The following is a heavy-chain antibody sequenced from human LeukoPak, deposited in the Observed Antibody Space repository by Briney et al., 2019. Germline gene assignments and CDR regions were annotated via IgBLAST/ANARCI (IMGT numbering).Heavy chain of an antibody. V-gene: IGHV6-1*01. J-gene: IGHJ4*02. D-gene: IGHD2-2*01. CDR2: TYYRSKWYN. CDR3: AREGLECSSTCCYYFDY. CDR1: GDSVSSNSAA. Sequence: SQTLSLTCAISGDSVSSNSAAWNWIRRSPSRGLEWLGRTYYRSKWYNDYAVSVKSRITINPDTSKNQFSLQLNSVTPEDTAVYYCAREGLECSSTCCYYFDYWGQGTLVTVSS.